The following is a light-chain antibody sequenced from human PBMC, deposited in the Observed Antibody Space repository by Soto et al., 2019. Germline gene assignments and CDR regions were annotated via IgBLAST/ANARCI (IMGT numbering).Light chain of an antibody. CDR1: SSNIGAGYD. Sequence: QSVLTQPPSVSGAPGQRVTISCTGSSSNIGAGYDVHWYQQLPGTAPKLLIYGNSNRPSGGPDRFSGSKSGTSASLAITKLQAEDEADYYCQSYDSSLSVVFGGGTKLTVL. CDR3: QSYDSSLSVV. J-gene: IGLJ2*01. CDR2: GNS. V-gene: IGLV1-40*01.